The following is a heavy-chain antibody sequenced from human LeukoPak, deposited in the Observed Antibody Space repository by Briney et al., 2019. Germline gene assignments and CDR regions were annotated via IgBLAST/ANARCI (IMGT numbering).Heavy chain of an antibody. CDR3: WKGQVVAGIIYYYYYYIDV. J-gene: IGHJ6*03. CDR2: ISAYNGNT. Sequence: ASVKVSCKASGYTFTSYGISWVRQAPGQGLEWMGWISAYNGNTNYAQKLQGRVTMTTDTSTSTADKELRSLRTDDTAGYYCWKGQVVAGIIYYYYYYIDVWGKGTTVTVSS. CDR1: GYTFTSYG. V-gene: IGHV1-18*01. D-gene: IGHD6-19*01.